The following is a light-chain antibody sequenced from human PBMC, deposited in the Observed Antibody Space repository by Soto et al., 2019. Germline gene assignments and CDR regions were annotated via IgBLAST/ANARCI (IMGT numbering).Light chain of an antibody. CDR1: QSLVQGDGNTY. J-gene: IGKJ2*01. CDR2: KVS. V-gene: IGKV2-30*02. Sequence: DVVMTQSPLSLPVTLGQPASISCRSSQSLVQGDGNTYLSWFQQRSGQSPRRLIYKVSNRDSGVPYRFGGSGSGTDFRMQISRVEAEDVGIYYCMQGSHWPTFGQGTKLEIK. CDR3: MQGSHWPT.